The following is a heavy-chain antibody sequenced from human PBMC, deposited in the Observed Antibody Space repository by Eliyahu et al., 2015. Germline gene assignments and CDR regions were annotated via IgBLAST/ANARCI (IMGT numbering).Heavy chain of an antibody. Sequence: QVQLVESGGGVVQPGRSLRLSCAASGFTFSRXGLHWVRQAPGKGLEWGAVISDDGSTKYYADSVKGRVTIYRDNSKNTMSVQINSLRGEDTAVYYCTREGSPREGNSGLRYAFDIWGQGTMVTVSS. CDR2: ISDDGSTK. J-gene: IGHJ3*02. CDR3: TREGSPREGNSGLRYAFDI. D-gene: IGHD6-19*01. CDR1: GFTFSRXG. V-gene: IGHV3-30*03.